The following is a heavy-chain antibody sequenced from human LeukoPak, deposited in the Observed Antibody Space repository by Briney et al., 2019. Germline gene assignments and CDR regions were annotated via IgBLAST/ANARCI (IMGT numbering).Heavy chain of an antibody. V-gene: IGHV3-23*01. D-gene: IGHD3-10*01. CDR1: GLTFSNYG. CDR2: ISGSGGST. CDR3: AKDLRSGSHDY. J-gene: IGHJ4*02. Sequence: GGSLRLSCAASGLTFSNYGMSWVRQAPGKGLEWVSAISGSGGSTYYADSVKGRFTISRDNSKNTLYLQMNSLRAEDTAVYYCAKDLRSGSHDYWGQGTLVTVSS.